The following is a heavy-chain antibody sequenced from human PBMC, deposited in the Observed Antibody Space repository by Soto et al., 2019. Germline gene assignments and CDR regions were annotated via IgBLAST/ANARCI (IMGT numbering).Heavy chain of an antibody. CDR2: IYYSGST. CDR3: ARGLSVTVFDN. V-gene: IGHV4-31*02. Sequence: WTWLRQHPGKGLEWIGYIYYSGSTYYNPSIKSRVTISVDTSKNQFSLKLSSVTAADTAVYYCARGLSVTVFDNWGQGTLVSVSS. J-gene: IGHJ4*02. D-gene: IGHD4-17*01.